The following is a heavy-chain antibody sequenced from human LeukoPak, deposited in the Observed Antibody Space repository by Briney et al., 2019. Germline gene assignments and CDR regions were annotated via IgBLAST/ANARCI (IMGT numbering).Heavy chain of an antibody. CDR3: ARVSGTYYLDY. V-gene: IGHV4-34*01. D-gene: IGHD1-20*01. J-gene: IGHJ4*02. Sequence: SETLSLTCAVYGWSFSGYYWSWIRQPPGNGLEWIGEINHSGSTNYNPSLKSRVTISVDTSKNQFSLKLSSVTAADTAVYYCARVSGTYYLDYWGQGTLVTVSS. CDR1: GWSFSGYY. CDR2: INHSGST.